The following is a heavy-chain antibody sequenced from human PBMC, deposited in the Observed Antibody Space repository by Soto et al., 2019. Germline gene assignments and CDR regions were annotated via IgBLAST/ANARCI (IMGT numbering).Heavy chain of an antibody. Sequence: QVQLQESGPGLVKPSQTLSLTCTVSGGSISSGGYYWSWIRQHPGKGLEWIGYIYYSGSTYYNPSLKSRVTISVDTSKNQFSLKLSSVTAADTAVYYCARDAQYYGSGRYYIPHHPFDYWGQGTLVTVSS. V-gene: IGHV4-31*03. D-gene: IGHD3-10*01. CDR1: GGSISSGGYY. CDR3: ARDAQYYGSGRYYIPHHPFDY. J-gene: IGHJ4*02. CDR2: IYYSGST.